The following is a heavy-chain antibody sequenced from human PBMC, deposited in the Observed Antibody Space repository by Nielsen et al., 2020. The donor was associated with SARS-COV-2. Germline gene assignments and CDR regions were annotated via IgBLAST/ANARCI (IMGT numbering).Heavy chain of an antibody. V-gene: IGHV3-23*01. D-gene: IGHD3-16*01. CDR2: VRGGGCCP. CDR1: GFTFDNFA. CDR3: AKCAQSLGNDALDM. J-gene: IGHJ4*03. Sequence: GGSLRLSCVASGFTFDNFAMSWVRHSPRKGLEWLSTVRGGGCCPNYADSVKGRFTISRDNSKNTLFLDMEKMEVEDTAIYYCAKCAQSLGNDALDMWGQGTVVTVSS.